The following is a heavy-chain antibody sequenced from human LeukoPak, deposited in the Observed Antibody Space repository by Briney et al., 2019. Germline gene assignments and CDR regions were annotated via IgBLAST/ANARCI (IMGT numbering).Heavy chain of an antibody. CDR1: GGSISSYY. CDR3: ARHGEQQLVRRWFDS. J-gene: IGHJ5*01. V-gene: IGHV4-59*08. CDR2: MYYSGSP. Sequence: PSETLPLTCTVSGGSISSYYWSWLRQPPGKGLEWIGYMYYSGSPNYNSSLKSRVTISVARSTNQLSLKLSSVTAADTAVYYCARHGEQQLVRRWFDSWGQGTLVTVSS. D-gene: IGHD6-13*01.